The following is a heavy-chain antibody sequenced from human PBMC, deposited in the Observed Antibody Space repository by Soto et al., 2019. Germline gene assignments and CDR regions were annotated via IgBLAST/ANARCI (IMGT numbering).Heavy chain of an antibody. Sequence: QLQLQESGPGLVKPSETLSLTCTVSGGSISSSSYYWGWIRQPPGKGLEWIGSIYYSGSTYYNPSLKSRVTNSVATAKPQFSLKSSSVTAADTAVYDCASGATIPYNWFDPWGQGTLVTVSS. V-gene: IGHV4-39*01. CDR2: IYYSGST. D-gene: IGHD5-12*01. CDR3: ASGATIPYNWFDP. J-gene: IGHJ5*02. CDR1: GGSISSSSYY.